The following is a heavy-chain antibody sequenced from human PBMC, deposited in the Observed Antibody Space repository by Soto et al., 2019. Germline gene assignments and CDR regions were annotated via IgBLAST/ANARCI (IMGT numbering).Heavy chain of an antibody. CDR1: GVSISTQH. Sequence: QVQLQESGPGLVKPSETLSLTCTVSGVSISTQHLTWIRQSPGKGLEWIGHSEITSYSPSLKSRVTKSVDPSNKHFSLKLGSGTAAATAVFLGAIIGGGGRGYWGQGTLVIVSS. CDR2: SEIT. D-gene: IGHD3-16*01. V-gene: IGHV4-59*11. J-gene: IGHJ4*02. CDR3: AIIGGGGRGY.